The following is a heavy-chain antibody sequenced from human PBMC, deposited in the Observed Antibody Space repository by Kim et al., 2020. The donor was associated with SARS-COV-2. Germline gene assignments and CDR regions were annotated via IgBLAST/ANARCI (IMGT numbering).Heavy chain of an antibody. CDR3: ARTYYDILTGYYPYYFDY. D-gene: IGHD3-9*01. J-gene: IGHJ4*02. Sequence: TSRVTISVDTSKNQFSLKLSSVTAAETAVYYCARTYYDILTGYYPYYFDYWGQGTLVTVSS. V-gene: IGHV4-59*01.